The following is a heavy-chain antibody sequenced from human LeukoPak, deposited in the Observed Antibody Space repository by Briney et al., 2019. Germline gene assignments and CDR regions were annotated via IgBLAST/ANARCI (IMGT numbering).Heavy chain of an antibody. CDR3: ARDRVYCSGGSCYPYYYYGMDV. D-gene: IGHD2-15*01. Sequence: GGSLRLSCAASGFTFSSYAMHWVRQAPGKGLEWVAVISYDGSNKYYADSVKGRFTISRDNSKNTLYLQMNSLRAEDTAVYYCARDRVYCSGGSCYPYYYYGMDVWGQGTTVTVSS. CDR2: ISYDGSNK. CDR1: GFTFSSYA. J-gene: IGHJ6*02. V-gene: IGHV3-30*04.